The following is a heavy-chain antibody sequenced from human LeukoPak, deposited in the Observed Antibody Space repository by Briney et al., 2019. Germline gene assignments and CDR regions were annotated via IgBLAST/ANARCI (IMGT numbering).Heavy chain of an antibody. CDR3: TRYSGRTDY. V-gene: IGHV3-49*03. J-gene: IGHJ4*02. Sequence: GGCLRLSCTTSGFTVGTYAVSWFRQAPGKGLEWVAFIRSKTFGGTTEYAASVKGRFTISRDDSKSIAYLQMNSLKTEDTAVYYCTRYSGRTDYWGQGTLVSVSS. CDR1: GFTVGTYA. CDR2: IRSKTFGGTT. D-gene: IGHD5-18*01.